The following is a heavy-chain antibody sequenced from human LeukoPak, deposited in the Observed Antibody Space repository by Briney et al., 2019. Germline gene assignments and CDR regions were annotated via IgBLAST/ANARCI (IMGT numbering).Heavy chain of an antibody. CDR1: GFSFSSYG. CDR3: AKMPASSGSYYFDY. CDR2: ISYDGSNK. Sequence: PGGSLRLSCAASGFSFSSYGLHWVRQAPGKGLEWVAVISYDGSNKYYADSVKGRFTISRDNSKSTLDLQMNSLRAEDTAVYFCAKMPASSGSYYFDYWGQGTLVTVSS. V-gene: IGHV3-30*18. D-gene: IGHD3-22*01. J-gene: IGHJ4*02.